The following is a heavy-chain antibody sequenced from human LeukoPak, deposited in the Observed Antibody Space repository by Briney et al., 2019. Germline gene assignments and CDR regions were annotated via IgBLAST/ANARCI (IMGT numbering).Heavy chain of an antibody. J-gene: IGHJ4*02. CDR3: ARDVPRKYGGYDTGYDY. D-gene: IGHD5-12*01. Sequence: PGGSLRLSCAASGFTFSSYSMNWVRQAPGKGLEWVSSISSSSSYIYYAGSVKGRFTISRDNAKNSLYLQMNSLRAEDTAVYYCARDVPRKYGGYDTGYDYWGQGTLVTVSS. CDR1: GFTFSSYS. V-gene: IGHV3-21*01. CDR2: ISSSSSYI.